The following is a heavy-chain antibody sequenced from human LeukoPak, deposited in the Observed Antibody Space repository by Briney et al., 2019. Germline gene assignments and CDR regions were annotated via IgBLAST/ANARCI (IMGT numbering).Heavy chain of an antibody. V-gene: IGHV1-8*01. CDR1: GHTFTSYD. J-gene: IGHJ4*02. Sequence: ASVKVSCKASGHTFTSYDINWVRQATGQGLEWMGWMNPNSGNAGYAQKFQGRVTMTRNTSISTAYMELSSLRSEDTAVYYCARSWIAVAALGYWGQGTLVTVSS. CDR2: MNPNSGNA. D-gene: IGHD6-19*01. CDR3: ARSWIAVAALGY.